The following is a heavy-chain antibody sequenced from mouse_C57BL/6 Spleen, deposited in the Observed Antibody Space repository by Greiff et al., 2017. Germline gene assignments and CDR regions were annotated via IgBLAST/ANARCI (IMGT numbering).Heavy chain of an antibody. CDR3: TRSEGGDYFDY. V-gene: IGHV1-15*01. CDR1: GYTFTDYE. J-gene: IGHJ2*01. CDR2: IDPETGGT. Sequence: QVQLQQSGAELVRPGASVTLSCKASGYTFTDYEMHWVKQTPVHGLEWIGAIDPETGGTAYNQKFKGKAILTADKSSSTAYMELRSLTSEDSAVYYCTRSEGGDYFDYWRQGTTLTVSS. D-gene: IGHD1-1*02.